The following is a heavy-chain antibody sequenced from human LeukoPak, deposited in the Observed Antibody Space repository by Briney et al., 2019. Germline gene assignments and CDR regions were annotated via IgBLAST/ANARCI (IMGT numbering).Heavy chain of an antibody. CDR1: GYTFTGYY. CDR2: INPSGGST. D-gene: IGHD3-3*01. Sequence: ASVKVSCKASGYTFTGYYMHWVRQAPGQGLEWMGIINPSGGSTSYAQKFQGRVTMTRDTSTSTVYMKLSSLRSEDTAVYYCARDRRFDFGVPSDYYMDVWGKGTTVTVSS. CDR3: ARDRRFDFGVPSDYYMDV. V-gene: IGHV1-46*01. J-gene: IGHJ6*03.